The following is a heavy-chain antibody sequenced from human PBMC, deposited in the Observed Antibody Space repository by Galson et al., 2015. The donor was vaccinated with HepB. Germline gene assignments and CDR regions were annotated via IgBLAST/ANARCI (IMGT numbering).Heavy chain of an antibody. D-gene: IGHD2-15*01. CDR2: IKQDGTEL. Sequence: SLRLSCAASGFTFSNYWMSWVRQPPGKGLEWVANIKQDGTELYYGDSVKGRFTLSRDNAKKSLYLQMNSLRAEDTAEYYCARPRGYCSGGSCFPPDYWGQGTLVTVSS. J-gene: IGHJ4*02. CDR1: GFTFSNYW. V-gene: IGHV3-7*01. CDR3: ARPRGYCSGGSCFPPDY.